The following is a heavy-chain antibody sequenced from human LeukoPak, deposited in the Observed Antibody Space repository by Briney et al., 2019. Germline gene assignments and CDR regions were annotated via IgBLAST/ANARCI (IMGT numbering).Heavy chain of an antibody. CDR1: GFTFSSYA. J-gene: IGHJ4*02. Sequence: PGGSLRLSCAASGFTFSSYAMSWVRQAPGKGLEWVSAISGSGGSTYYADSVKGRFTISRDNSENTLYLQMNSLRAEDTAVYYCAKAPAYYYDSSGYRDYWGQGTLVTVSS. CDR2: ISGSGGST. CDR3: AKAPAYYYDSSGYRDY. V-gene: IGHV3-23*01. D-gene: IGHD3-22*01.